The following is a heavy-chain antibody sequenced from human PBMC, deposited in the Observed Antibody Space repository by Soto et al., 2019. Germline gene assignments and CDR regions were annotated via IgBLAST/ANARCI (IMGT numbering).Heavy chain of an antibody. CDR1: GFTFSSYA. Sequence: GVSLRLSCAASGFTFSSYAMSWVRQAPGKGLEWVSAISGSGGSTYYADSVKGRFTISRDNSKNTLYLQMNSLRAEDTAVYYCAKDMGLQFGVWEPNYFDYWGQGTLVTVSS. CDR2: ISGSGGST. CDR3: AKDMGLQFGVWEPNYFDY. D-gene: IGHD5-12*01. V-gene: IGHV3-23*01. J-gene: IGHJ4*02.